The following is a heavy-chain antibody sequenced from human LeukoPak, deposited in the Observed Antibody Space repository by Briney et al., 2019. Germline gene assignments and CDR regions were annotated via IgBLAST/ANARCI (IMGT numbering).Heavy chain of an antibody. CDR1: GGPIRSHY. V-gene: IGHV4-59*11. J-gene: IGHJ5*02. D-gene: IGHD6-13*01. CDR2: GHYSGTA. Sequence: SSETLSLTCTVSGGPIRSHYWSWIRQPPGKGLEWIGHGHYSGTAYYNPSLKSRVTISVDTSKTQFSLILTSVTAADSATHYCARGVAATGSYNWFDPWGQGTLVTVSS. CDR3: ARGVAATGSYNWFDP.